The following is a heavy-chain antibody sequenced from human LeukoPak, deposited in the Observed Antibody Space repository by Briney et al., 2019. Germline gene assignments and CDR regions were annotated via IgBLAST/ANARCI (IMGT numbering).Heavy chain of an antibody. J-gene: IGHJ4*02. D-gene: IGHD3-3*01. CDR2: FDPEDGET. CDR1: GYTLTELS. CDR3: AKPPPQITIFGVDDYYFDY. V-gene: IGHV1-24*01. Sequence: ASVKVSCKVSGYTLTELSMHWVRQAPGKGLEWMGGFDPEDGETIYAQKFQGRVTMTEDTSTDTAYMELSSLRSEDTAVYYCAKPPPQITIFGVDDYYFDYWGQGTLVTVSS.